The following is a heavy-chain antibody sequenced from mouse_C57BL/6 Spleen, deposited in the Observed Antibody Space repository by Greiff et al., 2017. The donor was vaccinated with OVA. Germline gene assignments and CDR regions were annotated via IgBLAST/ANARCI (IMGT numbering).Heavy chain of an antibody. CDR2: INPSNGGT. CDR1: GYTFTSYW. D-gene: IGHD2-3*01. V-gene: IGHV1-53*01. CDR3: ARNGGYYHYFDY. J-gene: IGHJ2*01. Sequence: QVQLQQPGTELVKPGASVKLSCKASGYTFTSYWMHWVKQRPGQGLEWIGNINPSNGGTNYNEKFKSKATLTVDKSSSTAYMQLSSLTSEDSAVLYCARNGGYYHYFDYWGQGTTLTVSS.